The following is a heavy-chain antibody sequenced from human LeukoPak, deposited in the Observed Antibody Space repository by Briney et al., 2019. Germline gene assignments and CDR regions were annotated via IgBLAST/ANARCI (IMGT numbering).Heavy chain of an antibody. Sequence: GGSLRLSCAASGFTFDDHGMHWVRQAPGKGLEWVSGISWSSGIIGYAGSVKGRFTISRDNAKNSLYLQMDSLRAEDTALYYCAKDTGRPTDAITMEDNAFDIWGQGTMVTVSS. V-gene: IGHV3-9*01. CDR1: GFTFDDHG. CDR2: ISWSSGII. CDR3: AKDTGRPTDAITMEDNAFDI. J-gene: IGHJ3*02. D-gene: IGHD3-3*01.